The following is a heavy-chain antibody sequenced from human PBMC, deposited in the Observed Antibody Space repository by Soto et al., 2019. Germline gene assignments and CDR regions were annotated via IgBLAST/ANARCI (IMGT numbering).Heavy chain of an antibody. Sequence: ASVKVSCKASGYTFTRYGISWVRQAPGQGLEWMGWISAYNGNTNYAQKLQGRVTVTTDTSTSTAYMEPRSLRSDDTAVYYCARDSASSGWYIDFDYWGQGTLVTVSS. J-gene: IGHJ4*02. CDR2: ISAYNGNT. D-gene: IGHD6-19*01. V-gene: IGHV1-18*01. CDR3: ARDSASSGWYIDFDY. CDR1: GYTFTRYG.